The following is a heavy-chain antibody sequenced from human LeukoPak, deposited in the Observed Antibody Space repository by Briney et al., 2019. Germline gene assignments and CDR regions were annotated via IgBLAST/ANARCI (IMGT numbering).Heavy chain of an antibody. J-gene: IGHJ4*02. D-gene: IGHD4-17*01. V-gene: IGHV3-23*01. Sequence: PGGSLRLSCAASGFTFSSYAMSWVRQAPGKGLEWVSAISGSGGSTYYADSVKGRFTIPRDNSKNTLYLQMNSLRAEDTAVYYCAKGFAASYDYGDDGALDYWGQGTLVTVSS. CDR2: ISGSGGST. CDR1: GFTFSSYA. CDR3: AKGFAASYDYGDDGALDY.